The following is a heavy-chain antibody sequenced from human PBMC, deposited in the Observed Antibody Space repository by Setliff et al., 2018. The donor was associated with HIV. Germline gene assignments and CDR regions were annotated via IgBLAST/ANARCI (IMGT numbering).Heavy chain of an antibody. J-gene: IGHJ3*02. CDR3: ARSRIRGYYDTSPAMAFDI. V-gene: IGHV4-59*08. CDR2: IHYSGTS. D-gene: IGHD3-22*01. CDR1: GFTFSSYS. Sequence: PSETLSLRLSCAASGFTFSSYSMNWIRQSPEKGLEWLGNIHYSGTSNYNSSLKSRIVISLDTSKKQFSLHFYSVTAADTAVYYCARSRIRGYYDTSPAMAFDIWGQGTMVTVSS.